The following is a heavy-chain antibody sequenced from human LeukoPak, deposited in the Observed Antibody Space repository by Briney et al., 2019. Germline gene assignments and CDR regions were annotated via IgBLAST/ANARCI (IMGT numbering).Heavy chain of an antibody. CDR1: GFTFSSYS. CDR2: ISSSSSYI. Sequence: GGSLRLSRAASGFTFSSYSMNWVRQAPGKGLEWVSSISSSSSYIYYADSVKGRFTISRDNAKNSLYLQMNSLRAEDTAVYYCARDSQSGRYCSGGSCGSYNDAFDIWGQGTMVTVSS. D-gene: IGHD2-15*01. CDR3: ARDSQSGRYCSGGSCGSYNDAFDI. J-gene: IGHJ3*02. V-gene: IGHV3-21*01.